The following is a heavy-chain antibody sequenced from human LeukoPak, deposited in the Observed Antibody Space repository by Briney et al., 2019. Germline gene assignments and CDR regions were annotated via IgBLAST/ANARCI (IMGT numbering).Heavy chain of an antibody. CDR1: GGSMSSYY. V-gene: IGHV4-59*08. CDR3: ARRDGGSVAGSYYYDY. Sequence: PSESLSLTCTVSGGSMSSYYWSWTRQPPGKGLEWIGYIYYSGSTNYNPSLKSRVTISVDTSKNQVSLKLSSVTAADTAVYYCARRDGGSVAGSYYYDYWGQGALVTVSS. CDR2: IYYSGST. J-gene: IGHJ4*02. D-gene: IGHD6-19*01.